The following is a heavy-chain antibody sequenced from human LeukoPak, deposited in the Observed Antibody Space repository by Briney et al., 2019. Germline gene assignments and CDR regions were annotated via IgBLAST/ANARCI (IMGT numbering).Heavy chain of an antibody. CDR3: AKTGSRDQGGLDY. Sequence: PGGSLRLSCAASGFTFNKYGMYWVRQAPGKGLEWVAFIRYDGSNKYYADSVKGRFTISRDNSKNRLFLQMNSLRVEDTAVYFCAKTGSRDQGGLDYWGQGTLVTVSS. CDR1: GFTFNKYG. V-gene: IGHV3-30*02. D-gene: IGHD3-10*01. J-gene: IGHJ4*02. CDR2: IRYDGSNK.